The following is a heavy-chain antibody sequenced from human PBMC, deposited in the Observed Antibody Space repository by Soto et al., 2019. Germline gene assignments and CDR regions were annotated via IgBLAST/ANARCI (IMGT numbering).Heavy chain of an antibody. D-gene: IGHD3-22*01. CDR3: SLICLVYYFDSSGYYYFDY. Sequence: VTLKESGPVLVKPTESFTLTCTVSGFSLSNARMGVSWIRQPPGKALECLALIFSNDEKSYSTTLTGRLTFSKDTPKSRVAITMTNMDPVATATYYCSLICLVYYFDSSGYYYFDYWGQGTLVIVSS. CDR2: IFSNDEK. CDR1: GFSLSNARMG. V-gene: IGHV2-26*01. J-gene: IGHJ4*02.